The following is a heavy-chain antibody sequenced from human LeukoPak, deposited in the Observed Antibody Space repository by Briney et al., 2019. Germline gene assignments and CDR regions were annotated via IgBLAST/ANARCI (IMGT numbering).Heavy chain of an antibody. CDR3: AKDLRSTVTTWYYLDY. CDR2: ISGSGATT. D-gene: IGHD4-17*01. J-gene: IGHJ4*02. CDR1: GFTFSNYA. V-gene: IGHV3-23*01. Sequence: GGSLRLSCAASGFTFSNYAINWVRQAPGKWLEWVSAISGSGATTHHADSVRGRFTISRDNSKNTIYLHMNSLRAGDTAVYYCAKDLRSTVTTWYYLDYWGQGNLVTVSS.